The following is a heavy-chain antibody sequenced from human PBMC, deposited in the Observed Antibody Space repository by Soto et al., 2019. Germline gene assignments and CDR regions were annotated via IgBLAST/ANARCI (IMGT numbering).Heavy chain of an antibody. CDR3: TRHMSTGYCSGGSCYPNDY. J-gene: IGHJ4*02. D-gene: IGHD2-15*01. CDR2: IRSKANSYAT. V-gene: IGHV3-73*01. CDR1: GFTFSGSA. Sequence: EVQLVESGGGLVQPGGSLKLSCAASGFTFSGSAMHWVRQASGKGLEWVGRIRSKANSYATAYAASVKGRFTISRDDSKNTAYLQMNSLKTEDTAVYYCTRHMSTGYCSGGSCYPNDYWGQGTLVAVSS.